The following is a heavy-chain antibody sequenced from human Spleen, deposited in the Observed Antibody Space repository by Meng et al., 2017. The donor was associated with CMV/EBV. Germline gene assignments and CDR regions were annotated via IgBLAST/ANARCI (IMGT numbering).Heavy chain of an antibody. CDR3: AHRDYCSGGTCTFDY. CDR2: VYWDDDR. V-gene: IGHV2-5*02. J-gene: IGHJ4*02. Sequence: SGFSLSSSGVGVGWIRQPPGQALEWLAVVYWDDDRRYRPSLKSRLTITKDTSKNQVVLTMTNMDPVDTATYYCAHRDYCSGGTCTFDYWGQGTLVTVPQ. CDR1: GFSLSSSGVG. D-gene: IGHD2-15*01.